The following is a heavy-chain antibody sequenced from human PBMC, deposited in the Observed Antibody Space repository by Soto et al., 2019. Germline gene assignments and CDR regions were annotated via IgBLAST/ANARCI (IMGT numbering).Heavy chain of an antibody. CDR2: ISSIDDST. CDR3: ATRRGCSGGTCYGFDY. Sequence: GGSLRLSCAASGLTVSSYAMSWVRQAPGKGPEWVSTISSIDDSTYYADSVKGRFTISRDNSQNTLYLQMNSLRAEDTAVYYCATRRGCSGGTCYGFDYWGQGTLVTVSS. D-gene: IGHD2-15*01. V-gene: IGHV3-23*01. CDR1: GLTVSSYA. J-gene: IGHJ4*02.